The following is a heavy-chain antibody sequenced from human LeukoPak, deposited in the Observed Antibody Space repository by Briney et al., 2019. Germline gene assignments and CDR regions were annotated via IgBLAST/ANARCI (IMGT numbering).Heavy chain of an antibody. D-gene: IGHD5-18*01. CDR1: GFTFSSYW. CDR2: IKQDGSEK. V-gene: IGHV3-7*01. Sequence: GGSLRLSCAASGFTFSSYWMSWVRQAPGKGLEWVANIKQDGSEKYYVDSVKGRFTISRDNAKNSLYLQMNSLRADDTAVYYCATLGEDTAFDYFDYWGQGTLVTVSS. CDR3: ATLGEDTAFDYFDY. J-gene: IGHJ4*02.